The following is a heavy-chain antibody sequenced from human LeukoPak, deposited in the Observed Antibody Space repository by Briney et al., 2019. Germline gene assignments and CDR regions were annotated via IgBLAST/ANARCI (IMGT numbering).Heavy chain of an antibody. CDR3: ARRANFDY. CDR1: GGSISSSSYY. D-gene: IGHD3-10*01. V-gene: IGHV4-39*01. J-gene: IGHJ4*02. Sequence: SETLSLTCTVSGGSISSSSYYWGWIRQPPGKGLEWIGSIYYSGSTYYNPFLKSRVTISVDTSKNQFSLKLSSVTAADTAVYYCARRANFDYWGQGTLVTVSS. CDR2: IYYSGST.